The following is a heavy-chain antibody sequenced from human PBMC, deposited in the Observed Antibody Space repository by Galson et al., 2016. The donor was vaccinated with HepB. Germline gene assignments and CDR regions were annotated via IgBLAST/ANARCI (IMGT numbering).Heavy chain of an antibody. J-gene: IGHJ4*02. CDR3: VHESGGTYGWHFDY. CDR1: GYSFTGYY. D-gene: IGHD2-15*01. V-gene: IGHV1-2*06. CDR2: INPNSGAT. Sequence: SVKVSCKASGYSFTGYYMHWVRQAPGQGLEWVGRINPNSGATNYPQNFQGRVTMTRDKSIRTAYMELTGRRSDDAAVYYVVHESGGTYGWHFDYCVQGTLVSVSS.